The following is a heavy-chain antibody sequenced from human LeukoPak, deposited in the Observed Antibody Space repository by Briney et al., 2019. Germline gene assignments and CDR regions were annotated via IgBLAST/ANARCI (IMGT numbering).Heavy chain of an antibody. Sequence: PGGSLRLPCGASGYTFSDYTMNWVRQAPGKGPEWTSYISSGGSVMHYADSVKGRFTISRDNVENSLYLQMNSLRVEDTAVYYCTRDLEYWGQGVLVTVSS. CDR1: GYTFSDYT. V-gene: IGHV3-48*01. CDR3: TRDLEY. CDR2: ISSGGSVM. J-gene: IGHJ4*02.